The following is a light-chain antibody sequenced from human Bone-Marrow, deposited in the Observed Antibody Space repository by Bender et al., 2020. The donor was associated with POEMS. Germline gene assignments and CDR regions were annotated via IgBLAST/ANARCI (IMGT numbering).Light chain of an antibody. CDR3: QAWDSTPVV. CDR1: KLGDKY. J-gene: IGLJ2*01. CDR2: QDN. V-gene: IGLV3-1*01. Sequence: SYELTQPPSVSMSPGQTANITCSGDKLGDKYASWYQQKPGQSPVLVIYQDNRRPSGIPERFSGSSSGNTATLTISGTQAMDEADYYCQAWDSTPVVFGGGTKLTVL.